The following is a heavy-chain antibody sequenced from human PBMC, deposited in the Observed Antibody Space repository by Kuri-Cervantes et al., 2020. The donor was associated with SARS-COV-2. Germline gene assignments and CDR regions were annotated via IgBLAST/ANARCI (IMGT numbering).Heavy chain of an antibody. V-gene: IGHV3-30*02. CDR2: IRFDGNDK. CDR3: ARVAGDPYYFDY. D-gene: IGHD7-27*01. Sequence: GESLKISCAASGFSFNTYGMHWVRQAPGKGLEWVAFIRFDGNDKYYADSLKGRFTISRDNSKSTLSLQMNSLRAEDTAVYYCARVAGDPYYFDYWGQGTLVTVSS. J-gene: IGHJ4*02. CDR1: GFSFNTYG.